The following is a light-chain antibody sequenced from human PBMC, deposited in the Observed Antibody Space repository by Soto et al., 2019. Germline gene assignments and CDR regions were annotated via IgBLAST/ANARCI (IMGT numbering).Light chain of an antibody. CDR1: QSVSSN. J-gene: IGKJ1*01. Sequence: IVMTHSPVTLSVSPGERATLSCRAGQSVSSNLAWYQQKPGQAPRLLIYGASTRATGIPARFTGSGSGTEFTLTISSLQFDDSAVYYCQQYNNWWTFGQGTKVDIK. V-gene: IGKV3-15*01. CDR2: GAS. CDR3: QQYNNWWT.